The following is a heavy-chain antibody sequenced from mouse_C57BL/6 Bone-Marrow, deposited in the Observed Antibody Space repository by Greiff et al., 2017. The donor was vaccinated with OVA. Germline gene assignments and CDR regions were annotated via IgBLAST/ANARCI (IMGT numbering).Heavy chain of an antibody. Sequence: EVQLVESGGGLVKPGGSLKLSCAASGFTFSDYGMHWVRQAPEKGLEWVAYISSGSSTIYYADTVKGRFTISRDNAKNTLFLQLTSLRSEDTAMYYCARGYGSTGYAMDYWGQGTSVTVSS. CDR2: ISSGSSTI. V-gene: IGHV5-17*01. CDR3: ARGYGSTGYAMDY. CDR1: GFTFSDYG. D-gene: IGHD1-1*01. J-gene: IGHJ4*01.